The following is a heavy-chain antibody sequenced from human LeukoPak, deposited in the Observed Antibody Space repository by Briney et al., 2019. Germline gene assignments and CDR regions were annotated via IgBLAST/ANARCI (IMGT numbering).Heavy chain of an antibody. CDR1: GFTFSSYA. CDR2: ISDSGGST. Sequence: GGSLRLSCAASGFTFSSYAMSWVRQAPGKGLEWVSAISDSGGSTYYADSVKGRFTISRDNSKNTLYLQMNSLRAEDTAVYYCAKDHLVVPAASNWFDPWGQGTLVTVSS. V-gene: IGHV3-23*01. CDR3: AKDHLVVPAASNWFDP. D-gene: IGHD2-2*01. J-gene: IGHJ5*02.